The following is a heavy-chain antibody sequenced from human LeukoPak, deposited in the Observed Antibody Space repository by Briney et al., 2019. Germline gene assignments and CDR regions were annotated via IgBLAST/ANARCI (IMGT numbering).Heavy chain of an antibody. J-gene: IGHJ4*02. V-gene: IGHV3-7*01. D-gene: IGHD5-24*01. CDR1: GFTSGNHW. Sequence: GGSLRLSCAASGFTSGNHWMSWVRQAPGKGLEWVANINQDGSEKYYVDSVKGRFTISRDNAKNSLYLQMNSLRAEDTAVYYCARDSGDGYNWGDFDYWGQGTLVTVSS. CDR3: ARDSGDGYNWGDFDY. CDR2: INQDGSEK.